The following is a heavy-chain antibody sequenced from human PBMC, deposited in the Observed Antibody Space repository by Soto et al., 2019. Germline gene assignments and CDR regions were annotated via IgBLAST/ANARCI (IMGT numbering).Heavy chain of an antibody. CDR1: GVTFSSYA. Sequence: GGSLTLSCTASGVTFSSYAMSWVRQAPGKGLEWVSAISGTGGSTYYPASVKGRFTITRANSKNTLHLQTTSLRAEATAVYYCAKVVRFLAGPVDHWGQGTLVTVSS. D-gene: IGHD3-3*01. J-gene: IGHJ5*02. V-gene: IGHV3-23*01. CDR3: AKVVRFLAGPVDH. CDR2: ISGTGGST.